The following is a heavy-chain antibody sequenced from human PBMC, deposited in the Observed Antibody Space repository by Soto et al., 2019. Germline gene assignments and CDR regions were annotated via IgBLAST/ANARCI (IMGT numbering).Heavy chain of an antibody. CDR1: GYTFSTYY. D-gene: IGHD1-26*01. V-gene: IGHV1-46*01. Sequence: ASVKVSCKASGYTFSTYYMHWVRQAPGQGYEWMGIINPSGGSTTYAQKFQGRVTISRDNSKNTLFLQMDSLGAEDTAIYYCAKDSPRTIWELAFDCWGQGTLVTVSS. CDR2: INPSGGST. J-gene: IGHJ4*02. CDR3: AKDSPRTIWELAFDC.